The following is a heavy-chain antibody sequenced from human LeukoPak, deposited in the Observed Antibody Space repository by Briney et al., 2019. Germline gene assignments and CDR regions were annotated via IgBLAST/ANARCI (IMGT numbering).Heavy chain of an antibody. V-gene: IGHV1-2*02. CDR2: IVPNSGDT. D-gene: IGHD2-21*01. Sequence: GASVKVSCKASGYTFTGYYMHWVRQAPGQGLEWMGWIVPNSGDTHYAQKFQGRVTMTRDTSISTAYMELSRLTSDDTAVYFCARDEGRGGDLGYWGQGTLVSVSS. CDR1: GYTFTGYY. J-gene: IGHJ4*02. CDR3: ARDEGRGGDLGY.